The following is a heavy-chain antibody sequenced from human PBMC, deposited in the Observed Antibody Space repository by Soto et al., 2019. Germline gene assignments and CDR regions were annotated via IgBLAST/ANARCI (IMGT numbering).Heavy chain of an antibody. J-gene: IGHJ3*02. CDR1: GFTFSSYS. V-gene: IGHV3-48*01. D-gene: IGHD3-22*01. CDR2: ISSSSSTI. CDR3: AKVRYRYYDSSGPDAFDI. Sequence: GGSLRLSCAASGFTFSSYSMNWVRQAPGKGLEWVSYISSSSSTIYYADSVKGRFTISRDNSKNTLYLQMNSLRAEDTAVYYCAKVRYRYYDSSGPDAFDIWGQGTMVTVSS.